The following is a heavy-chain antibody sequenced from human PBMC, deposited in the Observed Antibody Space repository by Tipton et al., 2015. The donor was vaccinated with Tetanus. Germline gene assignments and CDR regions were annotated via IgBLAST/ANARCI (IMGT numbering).Heavy chain of an antibody. CDR2: ISNSGST. CDR3: ARDRGVRGGYYYCHGIDV. Sequence: TLSLTCTVSGGSISSDGAYWSWIRQHPGEGLEWIGYISNSGSTYYNPSLKSRVTISVDTSQKQISLKVHSVTAADTAVYYCARDRGVRGGYYYCHGIDVWGQGPTVPVSS. J-gene: IGHJ6*02. CDR1: GGSISSDGAY. D-gene: IGHD3-10*01. V-gene: IGHV4-31*03.